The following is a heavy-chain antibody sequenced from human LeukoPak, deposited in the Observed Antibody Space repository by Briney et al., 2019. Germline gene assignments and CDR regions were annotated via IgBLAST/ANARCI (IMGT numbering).Heavy chain of an antibody. CDR1: GGSFSGYY. V-gene: IGHV4-34*01. CDR3: ARGGANYDILTGYTSYYFDY. CDR2: INHSGST. D-gene: IGHD3-9*01. Sequence: SETLSLTCAVYGGSFSGYYWSWIRQPPGKGLEWIGEINHSGSTNYNPSLKSRVTISVDTSKNQFSLKLSSVTAADTAVYYCARGGANYDILTGYTSYYFDYWGQGTLVTVSS. J-gene: IGHJ4*02.